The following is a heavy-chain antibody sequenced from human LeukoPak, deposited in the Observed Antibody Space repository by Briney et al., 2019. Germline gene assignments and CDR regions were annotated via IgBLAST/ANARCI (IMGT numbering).Heavy chain of an antibody. J-gene: IGHJ2*01. CDR1: GFTFSSYA. V-gene: IGHV3-23*01. CDR3: AKAPDHHWYFDL. Sequence: PGGSLRLSCAASGFTFSSYAMSWVRQAPEKGLEWVSAISGSGGSTYYADSVKGRFTISRDNSKNTLYLQMNSLRAEDTAVYYCAKAPDHHWYFDLWGRGTLVTVSS. CDR2: ISGSGGST.